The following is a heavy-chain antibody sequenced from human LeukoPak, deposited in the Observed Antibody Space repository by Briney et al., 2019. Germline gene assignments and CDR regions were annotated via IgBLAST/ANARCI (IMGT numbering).Heavy chain of an antibody. CDR3: ARANGVGLDY. CDR1: GYTFSTYS. V-gene: IGHV1-46*01. CDR2: IHPTDGST. J-gene: IGHJ4*02. Sequence: ASVKVSCKTSGYTFSTYSMNWVRQAPGQGLEWLGIIHPTDGSTNYAQKIQGRVTITRDTATGTVYLELSSLRSEDTAVYWCARANGVGLDYWGQGPLITVSS. D-gene: IGHD1-26*01.